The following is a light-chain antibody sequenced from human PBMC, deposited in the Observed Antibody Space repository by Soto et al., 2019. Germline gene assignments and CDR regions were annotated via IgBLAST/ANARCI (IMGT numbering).Light chain of an antibody. CDR3: QQSYGTPNT. CDR1: QSISSY. Sequence: DIQMTQSPSSLSASVGDRVIITCRTSQSISSYLNWYQQKPGKAPRLLIYAASSLQSGVPSRFSGGGSGTYFTLTISSLQPEEFATYYCQQSYGTPNTCGQGTKLEIK. V-gene: IGKV1-39*01. J-gene: IGKJ2*01. CDR2: AAS.